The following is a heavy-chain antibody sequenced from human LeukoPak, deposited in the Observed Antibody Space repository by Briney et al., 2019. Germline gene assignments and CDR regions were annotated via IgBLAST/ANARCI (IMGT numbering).Heavy chain of an antibody. CDR3: AREASKQWLVTDGWDDAFDI. J-gene: IGHJ3*02. CDR1: GYTFTSYG. V-gene: IGHV1-18*01. D-gene: IGHD6-19*01. CDR2: ISAYNGNT. Sequence: ASVKVSCKASGYTFTSYGISWVRQAPGQGLEWMGWISAYNGNTNYAQKLQGRVTMTTDTSTSTAYMELRSLRSDDTAVYYCAREASKQWLVTDGWDDAFDIWGQGTMVTVSS.